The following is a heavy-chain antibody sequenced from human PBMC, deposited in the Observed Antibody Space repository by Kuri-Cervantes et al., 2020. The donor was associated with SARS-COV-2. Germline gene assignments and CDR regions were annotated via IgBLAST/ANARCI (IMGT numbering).Heavy chain of an antibody. CDR1: GGSISSGAYS. V-gene: IGHV4-30-2*01. J-gene: IGHJ4*02. D-gene: IGHD2-2*01. CDR3: ARKSACSSTSCYPGAFDY. CDR2: MYHSGRS. Sequence: SETLSLTCSVSGGSISSGAYSWTWIRQPPGKGLEWIGYMYHSGRSYYNPSLKSRVTISVDTSKNQFSLKLSSVTAADTAVYYCARKSACSSTSCYPGAFDYWGQGTLVTVSS.